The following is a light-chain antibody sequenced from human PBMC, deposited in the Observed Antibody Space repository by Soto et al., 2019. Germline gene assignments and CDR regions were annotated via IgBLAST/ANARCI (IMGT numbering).Light chain of an antibody. CDR2: GAS. V-gene: IGKV3-20*01. J-gene: IGKJ4*01. CDR1: QSVSSNF. CDR3: QQYGSSPLT. Sequence: EIVLTQSPGTLSLSPGEGATLSCRASQSVSSNFLAWYQQKPGQAPRLLIYGASSRATGIPDRFSGSGSGTDFTLTISTLEPEDFAVYYCQQYGSSPLTFGGGTKVEIK.